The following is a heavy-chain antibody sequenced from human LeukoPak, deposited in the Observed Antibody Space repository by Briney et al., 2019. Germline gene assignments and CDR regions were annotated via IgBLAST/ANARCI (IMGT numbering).Heavy chain of an antibody. D-gene: IGHD3-3*01. CDR1: GGSISSSSYY. V-gene: IGHV4-39*07. CDR3: ARDRDDFWSGYHHFDY. CDR2: IYYSGST. J-gene: IGHJ4*02. Sequence: SETLSLTCTVSGGSISSSSYYWGWIRQPPGKGLEWIGSIYYSGSTYYNPPLKSRVTISVDTSKNQSSLKLSSVTAADTAVYYCARDRDDFWSGYHHFDYWGQGTLVTVSS.